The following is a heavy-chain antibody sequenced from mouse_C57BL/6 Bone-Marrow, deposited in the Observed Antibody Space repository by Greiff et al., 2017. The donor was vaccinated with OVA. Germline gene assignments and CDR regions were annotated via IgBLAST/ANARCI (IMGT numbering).Heavy chain of an antibody. V-gene: IGHV5-12*01. J-gene: IGHJ4*01. D-gene: IGHD2-4*01. CDR2: ISNGGGST. Sequence: EVMLVESGGGLVQPGGSLKLSCAASGFTFSDYYMYWVRQTPEKRLEWVAYISNGGGSTYYPDTVKGRFTISRDNAKNTLYLQMSRLKSEDTAMYYCARQGLNDYDNYAMDYWGQGTSVTVSS. CDR1: GFTFSDYY. CDR3: ARQGLNDYDNYAMDY.